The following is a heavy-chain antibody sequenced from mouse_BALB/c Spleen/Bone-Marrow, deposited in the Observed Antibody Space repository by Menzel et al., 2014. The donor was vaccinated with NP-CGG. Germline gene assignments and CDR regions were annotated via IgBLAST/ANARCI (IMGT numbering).Heavy chain of an antibody. CDR3: TRDGKGNYDYAMDY. V-gene: IGHV5-6-4*01. Sequence: EVNVVESGGGLVKPGGSLKLSCAASGFTFSSYTMSWVRQTPEKRLEWVATISSGGSYTYYPDSVKGRFTISRDNAKNALYLQMSSLKSEGTAMYYCTRDGKGNYDYAMDYWGQGTSVTVSS. J-gene: IGHJ4*01. D-gene: IGHD2-1*01. CDR2: ISSGGSYT. CDR1: GFTFSSYT.